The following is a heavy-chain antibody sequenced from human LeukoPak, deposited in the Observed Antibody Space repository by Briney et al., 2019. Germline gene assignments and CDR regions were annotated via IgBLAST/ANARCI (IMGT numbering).Heavy chain of an antibody. D-gene: IGHD3-10*01. CDR3: ARNYYRTGDFDY. V-gene: IGHV1-8*01. J-gene: IGHJ4*02. Sequence: ASVKVSCKASGYTFTNYDINWVRQATGQGLEWMGWMTPNSGDTGYAQKFQGRVTMTSNTSIGTAYMELSSLISEDTAVYYCARNYYRTGDFDYWGQGTLVTVSS. CDR2: MTPNSGDT. CDR1: GYTFTNYD.